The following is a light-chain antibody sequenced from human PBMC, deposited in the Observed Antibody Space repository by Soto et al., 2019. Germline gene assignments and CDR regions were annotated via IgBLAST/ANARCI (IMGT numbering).Light chain of an antibody. CDR3: MQALQTPWT. V-gene: IGKV2-28*01. Sequence: DIVMTQSPLSLSVTPGEPASISCRSRQSLLHSNGYNYLDWYXQKQGQSPQXMIYLGSNRASGVPDRFSGSGSGTDCTMKISRVEAEDGGVYDGMQALQTPWTFGQGAKVDIK. J-gene: IGKJ1*01. CDR2: LGS. CDR1: QSLLHSNGYNY.